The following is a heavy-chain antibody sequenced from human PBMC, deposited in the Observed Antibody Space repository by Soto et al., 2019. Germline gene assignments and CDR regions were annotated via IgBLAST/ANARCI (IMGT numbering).Heavy chain of an antibody. V-gene: IGHV3-7*04. CDR3: SGGVGDAF. CDR1: GVCCSSWT. J-gene: IGHJ4*02. Sequence: GGSRRLACGAGGVCCSSWTMNWVRQAPGKGLEWVAHINQDGSEKYYLDSVKGRFTISRDNAKNSLYLQMNSLGAGDTAMYYCSGGVGDAFWGQGTLVTVSS. D-gene: IGHD1-26*01. CDR2: INQDGSEK.